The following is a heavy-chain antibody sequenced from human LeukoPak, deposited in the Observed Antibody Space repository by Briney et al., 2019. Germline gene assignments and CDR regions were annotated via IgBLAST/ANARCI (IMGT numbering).Heavy chain of an antibody. CDR1: GYTFTGYY. CDR2: INPSSGGT. D-gene: IGHD3-10*01. CDR3: AMVRGVINWFAP. Sequence: ASVKVSCKASGYTFTGYYMHWVRQAPGQGLEWMGWINPSSGGTNYAQKFQGRVTMTRDTSISTAYMELSRLRSDDTAVYYCAMVRGVINWFAPWGQGTLVTVSS. V-gene: IGHV1-2*02. J-gene: IGHJ5*02.